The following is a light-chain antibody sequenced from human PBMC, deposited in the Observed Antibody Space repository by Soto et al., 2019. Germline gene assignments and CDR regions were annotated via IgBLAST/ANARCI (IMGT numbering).Light chain of an antibody. J-gene: IGKJ1*01. CDR3: QQYNSYSEWT. Sequence: DIVMTQSPDSLALSLGERATINCKSSQSVLYSSNNKNYLAWYQQKPGKAPKLLIYKASSLESGVPSRFSGSGSGTEFTLTIRSLQPDDFATYYCQQYNSYSEWTFGQGTTVDIK. V-gene: IGKV4-1*01. CDR1: QSVLYSSNNKNY. CDR2: KAS.